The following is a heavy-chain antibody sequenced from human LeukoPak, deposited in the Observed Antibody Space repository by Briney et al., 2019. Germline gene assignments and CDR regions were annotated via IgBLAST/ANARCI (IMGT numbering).Heavy chain of an antibody. CDR2: INPNSGGT. Sequence: ASVKASCKASGYTFTGYYMHWVRQAPGQGLEWMGWINPNSGGTNYAQKFQGRVAMTRDTSISTAYMELSRLRSDDTAVYYCARMYYDILTGYSDAFDIWGQGTMVTVSS. V-gene: IGHV1-2*02. CDR3: ARMYYDILTGYSDAFDI. D-gene: IGHD3-9*01. J-gene: IGHJ3*02. CDR1: GYTFTGYY.